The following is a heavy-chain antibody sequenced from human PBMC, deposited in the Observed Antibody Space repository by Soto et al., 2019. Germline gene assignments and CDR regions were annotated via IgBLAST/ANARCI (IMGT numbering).Heavy chain of an antibody. CDR2: INAGNGNT. Sequence: QVQLVQSGAEVKKPGASVKVSCKASGYSFTSYAMHWVRQAPGQRLEWMGWINAGNGNTKYSQKFQDRVTITRDTSASTAYMELSSLRSEDTAVFYCARAVGGYNYFDYWGQGTLVTVSS. CDR3: ARAVGGYNYFDY. D-gene: IGHD5-12*01. V-gene: IGHV1-3*01. J-gene: IGHJ4*02. CDR1: GYSFTSYA.